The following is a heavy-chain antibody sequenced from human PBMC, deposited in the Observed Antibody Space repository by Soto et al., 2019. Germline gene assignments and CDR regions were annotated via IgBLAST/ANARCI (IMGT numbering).Heavy chain of an antibody. CDR1: VFTSSG. CDR2: ISTHNGNT. CDR3: AREGILGLFDAYDL. D-gene: IGHD3-3*01. Sequence: ALVKVSCKASVFTSSGISWVRQAPGQRPEWMGWISTHNGNTIYAQKFQGRVIMTMDTSTTTVYMELRSLRPDDTAVYLCAREGILGLFDAYDLWGQGTMVTVSS. J-gene: IGHJ3*01. V-gene: IGHV1-18*04.